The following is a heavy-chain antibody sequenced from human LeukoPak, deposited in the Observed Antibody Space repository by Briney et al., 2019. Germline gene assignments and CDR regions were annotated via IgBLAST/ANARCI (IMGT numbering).Heavy chain of an antibody. Sequence: SETLSLTCTVSGGSISSYYWSWIRQPPGKGLEWIGEINHSGSTNYNPSLKSRVTISVDTSKNQFSLKLSSVTAADTAVYYCARGVTAMVISAFDIWGQGTMVTVSS. V-gene: IGHV4-34*01. J-gene: IGHJ3*02. D-gene: IGHD5-18*01. CDR2: INHSGST. CDR3: ARGVTAMVISAFDI. CDR1: GGSISSYY.